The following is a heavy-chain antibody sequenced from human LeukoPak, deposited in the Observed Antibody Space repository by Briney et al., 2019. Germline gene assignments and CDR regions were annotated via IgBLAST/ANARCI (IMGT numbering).Heavy chain of an antibody. CDR1: GGSFSGYY. J-gene: IGHJ4*02. CDR2: INHSGST. CDR3: ARGPRNIVVVPAEGYFDY. V-gene: IGHV4-34*01. Sequence: PSETLSLTCAVCGGSFSGYYWSWIRQPPGKGLEWIGEINHSGSTNYNPSLKSRVTISVDTSKNQFSLKLSSVTAADTAVYYCARGPRNIVVVPAEGYFDYWGQGTLVTVSS. D-gene: IGHD2-2*01.